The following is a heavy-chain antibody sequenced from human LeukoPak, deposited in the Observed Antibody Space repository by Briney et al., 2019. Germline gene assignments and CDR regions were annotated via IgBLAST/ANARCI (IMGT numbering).Heavy chain of an antibody. D-gene: IGHD2-15*01. J-gene: IGHJ5*02. CDR3: ARVDCSSGGSCYGAGWFDP. CDR2: INPSGGST. Sequence: ASVKVSCKASGYTFTSYYMHWVRQAPGQGLEWMGIINPSGGSTSYAQKFQGRATMTRDTSTSTVYIELSSLRSEDTAVYYCARVDCSSGGSCYGAGWFDPWSQGTLVTVSS. CDR1: GYTFTSYY. V-gene: IGHV1-46*01.